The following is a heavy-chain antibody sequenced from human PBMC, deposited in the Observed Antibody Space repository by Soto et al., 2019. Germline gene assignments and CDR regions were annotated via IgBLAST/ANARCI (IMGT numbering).Heavy chain of an antibody. V-gene: IGHV3-23*01. CDR3: AKDPCSGGSCYEYFQH. CDR1: GFTFSSYA. D-gene: IGHD2-15*01. J-gene: IGHJ1*01. CDR2: ISGSGGST. Sequence: EVQLLESGGGLVQPGGSLRLSCAASGFTFSSYAMSWVRQAPGKGLEWVSAISGSGGSTYYADSVKGRFTISRDNSKNTLYLQMTSLRAEDTAVYYCAKDPCSGGSCYEYFQHWGQGTLVTVSS.